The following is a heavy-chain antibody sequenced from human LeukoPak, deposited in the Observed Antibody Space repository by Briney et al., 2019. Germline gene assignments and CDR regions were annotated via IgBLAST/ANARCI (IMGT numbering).Heavy chain of an antibody. CDR2: IRSKDYGGTT. J-gene: IGHJ6*03. CDR3: TTVAIAARRFYYYYYIDI. CDR1: GFTFGDYV. Sequence: GRSLRLSCTASGFTFGDYVMSWVRQAPGKGLEWVGSIRSKDYGGTTQYAASVKGRFTISRDDSKSIAHLQMNSLKTEDTALYYCTTVAIAARRFYYYYYIDIWGKGTTVTVSS. V-gene: IGHV3-49*04. D-gene: IGHD6-6*01.